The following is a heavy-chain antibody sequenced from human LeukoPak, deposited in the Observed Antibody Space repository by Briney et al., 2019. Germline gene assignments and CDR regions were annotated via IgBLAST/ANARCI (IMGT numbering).Heavy chain of an antibody. CDR1: GFTFTTYA. Sequence: PGASLRLSCAASGFTFTTYATSWVRQAPGKGLEWVSTISGSGGSTYYADSVKGRFTISRDNSKNTLYLQMNSLGAEDTAVYYCAKCRGGVVGSWYFDFWGRGTLVTVSS. V-gene: IGHV3-23*01. CDR2: ISGSGGST. CDR3: AKCRGGVVGSWYFDF. J-gene: IGHJ2*01. D-gene: IGHD3-10*01.